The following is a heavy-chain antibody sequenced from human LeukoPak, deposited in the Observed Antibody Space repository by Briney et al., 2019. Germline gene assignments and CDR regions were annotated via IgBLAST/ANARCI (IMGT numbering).Heavy chain of an antibody. Sequence: GGSLRLSCAASGFTFSDYYMSWIRQAPGKGLEWVSYISSSGSTIYYADSVKGRFTISRDNAKNSLYLQMNSLRADDTAVYYCARNGKRSGYYYYYYYMDVWGKGTTVTVSS. D-gene: IGHD3-22*01. V-gene: IGHV3-11*04. J-gene: IGHJ6*03. CDR2: ISSSGSTI. CDR1: GFTFSDYY. CDR3: ARNGKRSGYYYYYYYMDV.